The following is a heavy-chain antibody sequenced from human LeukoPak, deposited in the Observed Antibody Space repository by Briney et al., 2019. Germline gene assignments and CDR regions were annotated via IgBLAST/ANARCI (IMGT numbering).Heavy chain of an antibody. Sequence: ASVNVSCKASGYTFTSYDINWVRQATGQGLEWMGWMNPNSGNTGYAQKFQGRVTMTRNTSISTAYMELSSLRSDDTAVYYCARLNDSSGYPYAFDIWGQGTMVTVSS. J-gene: IGHJ3*02. V-gene: IGHV1-8*01. CDR1: GYTFTSYD. CDR2: MNPNSGNT. CDR3: ARLNDSSGYPYAFDI. D-gene: IGHD3-22*01.